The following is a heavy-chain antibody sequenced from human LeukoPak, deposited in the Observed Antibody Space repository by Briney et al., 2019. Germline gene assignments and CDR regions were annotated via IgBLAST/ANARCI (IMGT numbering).Heavy chain of an antibody. V-gene: IGHV3-30-3*01. CDR2: ISYDGSNK. D-gene: IGHD6-19*01. CDR3: ARDLAVAVVYGMDV. J-gene: IGHJ6*02. CDR1: GFTFSSYA. Sequence: GGSLRLSCAASGFTFSSYAMHWVRQAPGKGLEWVAVISYDGSNKYYADSVKGRFTISRDNSKNTLYLQMNSLRAEDTAVYYCARDLAVAVVYGMDVWAKGPRSPSP.